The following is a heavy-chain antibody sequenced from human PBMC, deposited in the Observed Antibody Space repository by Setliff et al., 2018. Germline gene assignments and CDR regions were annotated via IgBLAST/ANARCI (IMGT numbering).Heavy chain of an antibody. V-gene: IGHV3-30*18. CDR1: GFLFSDHA. Sequence: GGSLRLSCAASGFLFSDHAMHWVRQAPGKGLEWVAVISYGRGKEYYGDSVKGRFTISRDNFKNTLYLQMSSLRVEDTAVYYCAKDVGRGSGYYYYTDVWGKGTTVTVSS. CDR2: ISYGRGKE. J-gene: IGHJ6*03. D-gene: IGHD2-15*01. CDR3: AKDVGRGSGYYYYTDV.